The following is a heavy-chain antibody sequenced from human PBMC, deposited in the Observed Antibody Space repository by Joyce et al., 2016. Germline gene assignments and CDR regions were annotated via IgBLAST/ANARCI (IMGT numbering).Heavy chain of an antibody. J-gene: IGHJ6*03. CDR3: AKDRPYSTYYYFYYMDV. D-gene: IGHD4-11*01. Sequence: AASGFTFNNYGLTWVRQAPGKGLEWVSSISDIGGSTYYADSVRDRFTISRDNSKNTLCLQMTSLTAEDTAVYYCAKDRPYSTYYYFYYMDVWGKGTTVTVSS. V-gene: IGHV3-23*01. CDR1: GFTFNNYG. CDR2: ISDIGGST.